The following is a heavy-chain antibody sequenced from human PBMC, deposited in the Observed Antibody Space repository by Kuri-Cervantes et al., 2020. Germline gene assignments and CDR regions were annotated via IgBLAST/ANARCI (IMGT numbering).Heavy chain of an antibody. CDR3: ARCPWFGERAFDI. J-gene: IGHJ3*02. D-gene: IGHD3-10*01. V-gene: IGHV3-74*01. CDR2: INSDGSST. Sequence: GGSLRLSCAASGFTFSSYWMHWVRQAPGKGLVWVSRINSDGSSTSYTDSVKGRFTISRDNAKNTLYLQMNSLRAEDTAVYYCARCPWFGERAFDIWGQGTMVTVSS. CDR1: GFTFSSYW.